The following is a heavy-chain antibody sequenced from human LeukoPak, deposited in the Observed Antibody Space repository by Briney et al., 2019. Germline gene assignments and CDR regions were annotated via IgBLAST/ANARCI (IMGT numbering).Heavy chain of an antibody. V-gene: IGHV3-30-3*01. CDR3: ANPGSSVYYYVN. CDR2: ISYDGSKE. CDR1: GFSFSNFA. D-gene: IGHD3-22*01. J-gene: IGHJ4*02. Sequence: GRSLRLSCAASGFSFSNFAMHWARQAPGKGLEWVALISYDGSKEYYADSVKGRFTISRDNSKNTLYLQMNSLRAEDTAVYYCANPGSSVYYYVNWGQGTLVTVSS.